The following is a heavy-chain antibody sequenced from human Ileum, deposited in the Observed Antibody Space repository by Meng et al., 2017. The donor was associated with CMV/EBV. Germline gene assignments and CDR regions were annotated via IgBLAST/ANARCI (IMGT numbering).Heavy chain of an antibody. CDR1: FTNYW. CDR2: IYPGDSDI. J-gene: IGHJ5*02. Sequence: FTNYWIGWVRQMPGKGLEWMGIIYPGDSDIRYSPSFQGQVTISVDKSIFTAYLQWSSLKASDTATYYCARGGGRCSSTSCYRWFDPWGQGTLVTVSS. CDR3: ARGGGRCSSTSCYRWFDP. D-gene: IGHD2-2*01. V-gene: IGHV5-51*01.